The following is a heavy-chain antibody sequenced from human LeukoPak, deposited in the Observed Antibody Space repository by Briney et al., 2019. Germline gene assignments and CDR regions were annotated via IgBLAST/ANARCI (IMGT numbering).Heavy chain of an antibody. D-gene: IGHD6-13*01. CDR2: IYYSGST. V-gene: IGHV4-59*12. J-gene: IGHJ4*02. CDR1: GGSISSYY. CDR3: ARVKYSSDWYSYYFDY. Sequence: SETLSLTCTVSGGSISSYYWSWIRQPPGKGLEWIGYIYYSGSTNYNPSLKSRVTMSLDTSKNQFSLRLSSVTAADTAVYYCARVKYSSDWYSYYFDYWGQGTLVTVSS.